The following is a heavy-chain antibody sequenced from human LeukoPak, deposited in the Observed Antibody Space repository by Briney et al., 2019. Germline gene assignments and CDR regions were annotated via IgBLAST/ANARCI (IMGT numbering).Heavy chain of an antibody. CDR3: AKMGNPDYSYNWFDP. Sequence: QAGGSLRLSCAASGFTFSNYLMSWVRQAPGKGLEWVSSMSRSGGGTYYADSVKGRFTISRDNSKNTLYLQVNGLRAEDTAVYYCAKMGNPDYSYNWFDPWGQGTLVTVSS. V-gene: IGHV3-23*01. J-gene: IGHJ5*02. CDR1: GFTFSNYL. D-gene: IGHD2-15*01. CDR2: MSRSGGGT.